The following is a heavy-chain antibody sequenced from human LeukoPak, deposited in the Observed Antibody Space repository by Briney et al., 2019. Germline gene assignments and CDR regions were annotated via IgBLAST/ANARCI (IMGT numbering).Heavy chain of an antibody. Sequence: GESLKISRRGSGYTFTTYWIGWVRQKPGKGLEWMGIISPGDSDTRYSPSFQGQVTISVDKSISTAYLQWSSLKASDTAMYYYARRLVYYYDSTGYYFDAFDIWGHGTMVTVSS. CDR3: ARRLVYYYDSTGYYFDAFDI. J-gene: IGHJ3*02. CDR2: ISPGDSDT. V-gene: IGHV5-51*01. CDR1: GYTFTTYW. D-gene: IGHD3-22*01.